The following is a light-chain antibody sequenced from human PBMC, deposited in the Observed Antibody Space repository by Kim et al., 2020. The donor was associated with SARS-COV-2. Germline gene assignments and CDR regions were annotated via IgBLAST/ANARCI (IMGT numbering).Light chain of an antibody. J-gene: IGKJ1*01. CDR1: QDISYY. V-gene: IGKV1-16*02. Sequence: DIQMTQSPSSLSASVGDRVTITCRASQDISYYVAWFQQKPGKAPKSLIYAASNLQSGVPSKFSGSGSGTDFTLTISSLQPEDSAIYYCQQYNSHTWTFGQGTKVEIK. CDR3: QQYNSHTWT. CDR2: AAS.